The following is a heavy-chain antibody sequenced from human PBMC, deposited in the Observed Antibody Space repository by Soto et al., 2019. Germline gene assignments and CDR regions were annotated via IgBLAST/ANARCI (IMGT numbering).Heavy chain of an antibody. D-gene: IGHD3-10*01. CDR1: GYTFTSYG. V-gene: IGHV1-18*01. CDR3: ARERLAYYYGSGSYYEASRGYYHGMDV. J-gene: IGHJ6*02. CDR2: ISAYNGNT. Sequence: GASVKVSCKASGYTFTSYGISWARQAPGQGLEWMGWISAYNGNTNYAQKLQGRVTMTTDTSTSTAYMELRSLRSDDTAVYYCARERLAYYYGSGSYYEASRGYYHGMDVWG.